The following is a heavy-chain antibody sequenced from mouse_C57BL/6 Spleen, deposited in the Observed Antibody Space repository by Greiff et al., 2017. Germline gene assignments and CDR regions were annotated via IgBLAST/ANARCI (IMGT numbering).Heavy chain of an antibody. J-gene: IGHJ4*01. D-gene: IGHD3-3*01. CDR3: AKQGDGEDY. CDR2: ISSGSSTI. V-gene: IGHV5-17*01. Sequence: EVMLVESGGGLVKPGGSLKLSCAASGFTFSDYGMHWVRQAPEKGLEWVAYISSGSSTIYYADTVKGRFTISRDNAKNTLFLQMTSLGAEDTAMYYCAKQGDGEDYWGQGTSVTVSS. CDR1: GFTFSDYG.